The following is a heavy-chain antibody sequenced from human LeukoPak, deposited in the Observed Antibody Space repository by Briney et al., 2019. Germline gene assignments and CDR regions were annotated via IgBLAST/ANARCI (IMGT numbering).Heavy chain of an antibody. Sequence: GESLKISCKGSGYSFTSYWIGWVRQMPGKGLEWMGIIYPGDPDTRYSPSFQGQVTISADKSISTAYLQWSSLKASDTAMYYCARRSYGDTRSFDLWGRGTLVTVSS. D-gene: IGHD4-17*01. CDR1: GYSFTSYW. V-gene: IGHV5-51*01. CDR2: IYPGDPDT. J-gene: IGHJ2*01. CDR3: ARRSYGDTRSFDL.